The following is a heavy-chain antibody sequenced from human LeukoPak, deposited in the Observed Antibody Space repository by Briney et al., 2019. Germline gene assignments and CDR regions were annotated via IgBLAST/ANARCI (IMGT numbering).Heavy chain of an antibody. V-gene: IGHV4-38-2*01. CDR1: GGSFSGYY. CDR2: IYHSGST. D-gene: IGHD1-26*01. CDR3: ARHRAGATSYDAFDI. Sequence: SETLSLTCAVYGGSFSGYYWGWIRQPPGKGLEWIGSIYHSGSTSYNPSLKSRVTISVDTSKNQFSLKLSSVTAADTAVYYCARHRAGATSYDAFDIWGQGTMVTVSS. J-gene: IGHJ3*02.